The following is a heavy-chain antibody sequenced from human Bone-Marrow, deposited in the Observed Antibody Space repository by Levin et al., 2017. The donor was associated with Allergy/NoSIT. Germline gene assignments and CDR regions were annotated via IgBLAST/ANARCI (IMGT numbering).Heavy chain of an antibody. J-gene: IGHJ4*02. CDR3: ARAWVEYSSSWYPDYFDY. V-gene: IGHV4-59*01. D-gene: IGHD6-13*01. CDR2: IYYSGST. Sequence: SETLSLTCTVSGGSISSYYWSWIRQPPGKGLEWIGYIYYSGSTNYNPSLKSRVTISVDTSKNQFSLKLSSVTAADTAVYYCARAWVEYSSSWYPDYFDYWGQGTLVTVSS. CDR1: GGSISSYY.